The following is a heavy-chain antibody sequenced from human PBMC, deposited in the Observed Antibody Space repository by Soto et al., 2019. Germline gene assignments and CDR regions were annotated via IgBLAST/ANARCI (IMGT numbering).Heavy chain of an antibody. D-gene: IGHD3-10*01. CDR1: GGSISSGGYY. Sequence: PSETLSLTCTVSGGSISSGGYYWSWIRQHPGKGLEWIGYIYYSGSTYYNPSLKSRVTISVDTSKNQFSLKLSSVTAADTAVYYCARDRRFGNYGMDVWGQGTTVTVSS. CDR3: ARDRRFGNYGMDV. CDR2: IYYSGST. V-gene: IGHV4-31*03. J-gene: IGHJ6*02.